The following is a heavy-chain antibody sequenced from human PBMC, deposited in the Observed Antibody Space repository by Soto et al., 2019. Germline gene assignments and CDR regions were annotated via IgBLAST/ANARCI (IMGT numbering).Heavy chain of an antibody. V-gene: IGHV1-18*01. CDR1: GYTFTSYG. D-gene: IGHD3-10*01. CDR2: ISAYNGNT. J-gene: IGHJ6*02. CDR3: ARDQWFGELLGPGHYYYGMDV. Sequence: GASVKVSCKASGYTFTSYGISWVRQAPGQGLEWMGWISAYNGNTNYAQKLQGRVTMTTDTSTSTAYMELRSLRSDDTAVYYCARDQWFGELLGPGHYYYGMDVWGQGTTVTVSS.